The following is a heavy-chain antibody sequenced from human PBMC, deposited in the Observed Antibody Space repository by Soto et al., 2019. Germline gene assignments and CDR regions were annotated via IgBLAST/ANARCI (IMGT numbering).Heavy chain of an antibody. V-gene: IGHV1-8*01. Sequence: ASVKVSCKASGYIFTNNDVSWVRQATGQGLEWMGWMNPGSGDTGYAQKFQGRVTMTRNISIATAYMELSSLRADDTAIYYCAIYCGSPSCFISLSDHWGPGTLVTVSS. D-gene: IGHD2-2*01. J-gene: IGHJ4*02. CDR2: MNPGSGDT. CDR3: AIYCGSPSCFISLSDH. CDR1: GYIFTNND.